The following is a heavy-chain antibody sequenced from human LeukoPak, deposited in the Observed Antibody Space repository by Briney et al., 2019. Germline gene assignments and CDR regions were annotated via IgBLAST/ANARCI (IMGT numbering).Heavy chain of an antibody. Sequence: SETLSLTCTVSGGSISSSSYYWGWIRQPPGKGLEWIGSIYYSGSTYYNPSLKSRVTISVDTSKNQFSLKLSSVIAADTAVYYCAREYCTNGVCYAFDIWGQGTMVTVSS. D-gene: IGHD2-8*01. J-gene: IGHJ3*02. CDR2: IYYSGST. V-gene: IGHV4-39*01. CDR3: AREYCTNGVCYAFDI. CDR1: GGSISSSSYY.